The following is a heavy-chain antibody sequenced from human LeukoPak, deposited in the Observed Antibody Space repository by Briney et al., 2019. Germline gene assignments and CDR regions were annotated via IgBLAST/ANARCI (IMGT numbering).Heavy chain of an antibody. CDR1: GFTFSSYA. Sequence: PGGSLRLSCAASGFTFSSYAMTWVRQAPGKGLEWVSVITATGGSTYYADSVKGRFSISRDNSMNILYLQVSSLRAEDTAVYYCAKYETGTTAAFHFWGQGTMVTVSS. CDR3: AKYETGTTAAFHF. J-gene: IGHJ3*01. D-gene: IGHD1-1*01. V-gene: IGHV3-23*01. CDR2: ITATGGST.